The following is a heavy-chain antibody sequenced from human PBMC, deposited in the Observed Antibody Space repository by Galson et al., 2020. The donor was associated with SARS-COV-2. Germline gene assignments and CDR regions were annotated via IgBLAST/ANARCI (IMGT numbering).Heavy chain of an antibody. CDR2: ISSSGSTI. Sequence: GGSLRLSCAASGFTFSDYYMSWIRQAPGKGLEWVSYISSSGSTIYYADSVKGRFTISRDNAKNSLYLQMNSLRAEDTAVFYCARDGKMATIAAVPAPTDTYYYYGMDVWGQGTTVTVSS. D-gene: IGHD5-12*01. V-gene: IGHV3-11*01. CDR1: GFTFSDYY. J-gene: IGHJ6*02. CDR3: ARDGKMATIAAVPAPTDTYYYYGMDV.